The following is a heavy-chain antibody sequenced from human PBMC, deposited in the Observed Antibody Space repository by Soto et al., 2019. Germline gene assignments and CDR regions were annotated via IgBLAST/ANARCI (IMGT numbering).Heavy chain of an antibody. Sequence: SETMSLPCAVSGGSISSSNWCRCVRQPPGKGLEWIGEIYHSGSTNYNPSLKSRVTISVDKSKNQFSLKLSSVTAADTAVYYCARRRGYSYGYGVDYWGQGTLVTVSS. D-gene: IGHD5-18*01. CDR2: IYHSGST. J-gene: IGHJ4*02. V-gene: IGHV4-4*02. CDR3: ARRRGYSYGYGVDY. CDR1: GGSISSSNW.